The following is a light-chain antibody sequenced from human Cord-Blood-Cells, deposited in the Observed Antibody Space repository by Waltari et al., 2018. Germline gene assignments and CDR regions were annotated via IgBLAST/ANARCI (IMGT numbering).Light chain of an antibody. CDR2: DVS. V-gene: IGLV2-14*01. Sequence: QSALTQPASVSGSPGQSITISCTGTSRDVGGDNYVSWYQQHPGKDPKLKIYDVSNPSSGVSNRCSGVNSANTASRTISGLQAEDWADYYCSSDTSSSTCVFGGGTKLTVL. J-gene: IGLJ2*01. CDR3: SSDTSSSTCV. CDR1: SRDVGGDNY.